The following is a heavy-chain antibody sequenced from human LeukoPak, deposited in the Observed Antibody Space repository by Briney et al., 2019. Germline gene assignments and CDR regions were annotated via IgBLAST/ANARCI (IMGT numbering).Heavy chain of an antibody. Sequence: GGSLRLSCAASGFTSSSYAMSWVRQAPGKGLEWVSAISGSGGSTYYADSVKGRFTISRDNSKNTLYLQMNSLRAEDTAVYYCAKVGERELEYDYWGQGTLVTVSS. J-gene: IGHJ4*02. D-gene: IGHD1-26*01. CDR2: ISGSGGST. V-gene: IGHV3-23*01. CDR3: AKVGERELEYDY. CDR1: GFTSSSYA.